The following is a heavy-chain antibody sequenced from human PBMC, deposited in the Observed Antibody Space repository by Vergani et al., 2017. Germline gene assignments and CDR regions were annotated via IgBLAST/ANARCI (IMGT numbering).Heavy chain of an antibody. J-gene: IGHJ4*02. CDR1: GFTFSSYS. Sequence: EVQLVESGGGLVKPGGSLRLSCAASGFTFSSYSMNWVRQAPGKGLEWVSSISSSSYIYYADSVKGRFTISRDNAKNSLYLQMNSLRAEDTAVYYCARGRTLSYYYDSSGSDDYWGQGTLVTVSS. V-gene: IGHV3-21*01. D-gene: IGHD3-22*01. CDR3: ARGRTLSYYYDSSGSDDY. CDR2: ISSSSYI.